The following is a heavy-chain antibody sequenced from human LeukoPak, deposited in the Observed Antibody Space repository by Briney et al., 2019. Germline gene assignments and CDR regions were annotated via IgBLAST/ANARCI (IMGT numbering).Heavy chain of an antibody. V-gene: IGHV4-61*01. J-gene: IGHJ5*02. D-gene: IGHD3-16*01. CDR3: ARDGYAKGWFDP. CDR2: VYYSGST. Sequence: SETLSLTCTVSGGSISSGRYYWGWIRQPPGKGLEWIGYVYYSGSTNYNPSLKSRVTISVDTSKNQFSLKLSSVTAADTAVYYCARDGYAKGWFDPWGQGTLVTVSS. CDR1: GGSISSGRYY.